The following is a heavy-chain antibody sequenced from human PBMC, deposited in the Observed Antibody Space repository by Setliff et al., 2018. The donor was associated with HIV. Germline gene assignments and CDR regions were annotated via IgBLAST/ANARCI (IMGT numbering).Heavy chain of an antibody. CDR3: ARVPNQELYFYGMDV. J-gene: IGHJ6*02. CDR1: GDTFSTYV. Sequence: SVKVSCKSSGDTFSTYVFTWVRQAPGQGLEWMGGIIPIFGSINYAQKFQGRVTITTDESTSTAYMELSSLRSEDTAVYYCARVPNQELYFYGMDVWGQGTTVTVSS. CDR2: IIPIFGSI. V-gene: IGHV1-69*05. D-gene: IGHD1-7*01.